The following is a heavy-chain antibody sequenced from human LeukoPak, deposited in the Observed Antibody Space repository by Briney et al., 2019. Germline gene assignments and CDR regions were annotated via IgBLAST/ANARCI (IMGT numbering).Heavy chain of an antibody. V-gene: IGHV4-59*01. CDR3: ARFVPTYYYDSSGSLPYNWFDP. J-gene: IGHJ5*02. D-gene: IGHD3-22*01. CDR1: GGSISSYY. CDR2: IYYSGST. Sequence: SETLSLTCTVSGGSISSYYWSWIRQPPGKGLEWIGYIYYSGSTNYNPSLKSRVTISVDTSKNQFPLKLSSVTAADTAVYYCARFVPTYYYDSSGSLPYNWFDPWGQGTLVTVSS.